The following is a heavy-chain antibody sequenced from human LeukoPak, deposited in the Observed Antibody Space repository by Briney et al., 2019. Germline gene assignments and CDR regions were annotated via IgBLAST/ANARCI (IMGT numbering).Heavy chain of an antibody. D-gene: IGHD3-22*01. V-gene: IGHV4-30-4*01. CDR1: GGSISSGDYY. Sequence: SETLSLTCTVSGGSISSGDYYWSWLRQPPGKGLEWIGYIYYSGSTYYSPSLKSRVTISVDTSKNQFSLKLSSVTAADTAVYYCARGSPHYHDSSGYYEVFDYWGQGTLVTVSS. CDR3: ARGSPHYHDSSGYYEVFDY. J-gene: IGHJ4*02. CDR2: IYYSGST.